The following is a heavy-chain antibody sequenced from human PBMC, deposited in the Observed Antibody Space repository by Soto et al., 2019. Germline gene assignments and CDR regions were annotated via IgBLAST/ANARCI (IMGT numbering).Heavy chain of an antibody. CDR3: ARGRGGSYGGNSAHFDI. J-gene: IGHJ3*02. CDR1: GFTFSGFG. V-gene: IGHV3-33*01. CDR2: IWYDGSKK. D-gene: IGHD4-17*01. Sequence: QVQLVESGGGVVQPGTSLRLSCEASGFTFSGFGMHWVRQAPGKGLELVAVIWYDGSKKYYADCVKGRFTISRDNSKNALYLEMNSLRAENSAVYYCARGRGGSYGGNSAHFDIWGQGTLVTVSS.